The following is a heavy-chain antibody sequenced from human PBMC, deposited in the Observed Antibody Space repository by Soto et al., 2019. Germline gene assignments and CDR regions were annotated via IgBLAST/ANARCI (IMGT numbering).Heavy chain of an antibody. CDR3: ARDKGYYDV. J-gene: IGHJ4*02. Sequence: QIQMVQSGAEVKQPGASVKISCKTSGYTFSSYSINWVRQAPGQGLEWMAWISTTSGNTHYAERVQGSVTVTHDKSTRTAFMEMWGLTADDTAVYFCARDKGYYDVWGQGTLVTVSS. CDR2: ISTTSGNT. CDR1: GYTFSSYS. V-gene: IGHV1-18*01.